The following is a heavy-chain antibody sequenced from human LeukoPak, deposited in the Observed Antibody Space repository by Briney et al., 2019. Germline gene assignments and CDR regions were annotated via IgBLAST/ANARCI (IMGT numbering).Heavy chain of an antibody. CDR3: ARDRRYYDSPYYFDY. J-gene: IGHJ4*02. D-gene: IGHD3-22*01. CDR1: GFTFSSYA. CDR2: ISYDGSNK. V-gene: IGHV3-30-3*01. Sequence: PGRSLRLSRAASGFTFSSYAMHWVRQAPGKGLEWMADISYDGSNKYYADSVKGRFTISRDNSKNTLYLQMNSLRAEDTAVYYCARDRRYYDSPYYFDYWGQGTLVTVSS.